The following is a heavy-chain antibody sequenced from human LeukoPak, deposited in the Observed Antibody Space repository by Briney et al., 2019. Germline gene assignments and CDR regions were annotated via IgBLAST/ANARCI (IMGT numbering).Heavy chain of an antibody. CDR3: AKDVGKWESLHFFDY. V-gene: IGHV3-23*01. J-gene: IGHJ4*02. CDR1: GFTLSTNA. D-gene: IGHD1-26*01. Sequence: GGSLRLSCLTSGFTLSTNAMSWLRQAPGKGLEWISGISGSGASTYYADSVKGRFTISRDDSRNTLYLQMNSLRGDDTAVYYCAKDVGKWESLHFFDYWGQGTLVTVSS. CDR2: ISGSGAST.